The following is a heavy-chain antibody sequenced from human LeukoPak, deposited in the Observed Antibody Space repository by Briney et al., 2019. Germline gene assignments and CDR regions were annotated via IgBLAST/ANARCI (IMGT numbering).Heavy chain of an antibody. J-gene: IGHJ4*02. D-gene: IGHD3-22*01. CDR1: GXTFSSYA. V-gene: IGHV3-23*01. CDR3: AKDLDSSGSHYVVDN. CDR2: ISASGGDT. Sequence: GGSLRLSCADSGXTFSSYAMSWVRQAPGKGLEWVSLISASGGDTHYADSVKGRFTISRDNSKNTLSLQMNSLRAEDTAVYYCAKDLDSSGSHYVVDNWGQGTLVTVSS.